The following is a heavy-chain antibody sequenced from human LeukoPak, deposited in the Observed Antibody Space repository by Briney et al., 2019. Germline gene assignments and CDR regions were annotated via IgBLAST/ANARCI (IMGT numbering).Heavy chain of an antibody. CDR2: IYPGDSDT. J-gene: IGHJ3*02. CDR3: AGGQGYSSSWDAFDI. V-gene: IGHV5-51*01. D-gene: IGHD6-13*01. Sequence: GESLKISCKGSGYSFTSYWIGWVRQMPGKGLEWMGIIYPGDSDTRYSPSFQGQVTISADKSISTAYLQWSSLKASDTAMYYCAGGQGYSSSWDAFDIWGQGTMVTVSS. CDR1: GYSFTSYW.